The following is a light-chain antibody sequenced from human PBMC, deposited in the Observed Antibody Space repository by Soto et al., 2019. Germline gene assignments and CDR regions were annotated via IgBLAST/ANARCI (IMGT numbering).Light chain of an antibody. CDR3: CSYAGSYTFV. CDR1: SSDVGSYNY. CDR2: EVS. J-gene: IGLJ1*01. V-gene: IGLV2-14*01. Sequence: QSALTQPASVSGSPGQSITISCTGTSSDVGSYNYVSWYQQHPGKAPKLMIYEVSDRPSGISSRFSGSKSGNTASLTISGPQTEDEADYYCCSYAGSYTFVFGTGTNVTVL.